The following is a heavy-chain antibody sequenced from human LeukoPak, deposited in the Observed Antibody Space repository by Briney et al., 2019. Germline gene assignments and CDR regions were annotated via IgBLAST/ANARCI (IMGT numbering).Heavy chain of an antibody. D-gene: IGHD6-19*01. J-gene: IGHJ3*02. V-gene: IGHV3-30*14. Sequence: GGSLRLSCAASGFTFSSYAMHWVRQAPGKGLEWVAVISYDGSNKYYADSVKGRFTISRDNSKNTLYLQMNSLRAEDTAVYYCASQTSIAVAGSGAFDIWGQGTMVTVSS. CDR3: ASQTSIAVAGSGAFDI. CDR2: ISYDGSNK. CDR1: GFTFSSYA.